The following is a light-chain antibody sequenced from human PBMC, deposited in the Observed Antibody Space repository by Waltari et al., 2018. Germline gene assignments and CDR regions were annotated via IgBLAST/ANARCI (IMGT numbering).Light chain of an antibody. CDR1: QDISTY. J-gene: IGKJ3*01. V-gene: IGKV1-33*01. CDR3: QHYDFLPT. Sequence: DIQITQSPPPLSASGGDRVTISRQASQDISTYLNWYQHKPGKSPKLLIHDASNLATGVPSRFSGRGSGTVFSFTISSLQPEDFATYYCQHYDFLPTFGPGTKVDV. CDR2: DAS.